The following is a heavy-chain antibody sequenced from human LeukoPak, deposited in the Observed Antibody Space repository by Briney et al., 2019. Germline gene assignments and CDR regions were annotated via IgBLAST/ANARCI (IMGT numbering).Heavy chain of an antibody. CDR3: ARVGGSDYYYYGMDV. V-gene: IGHV4-34*01. CDR1: GGSFSGYY. J-gene: IGHJ6*02. CDR2: INHSGST. Sequence: SETLSLTCAVYGGSFSGYYWSWIRQPPGKGLEWIGEINHSGSTNYNPSLKSRVTISVDTSKNQFSLKLSSVTAADTAVYYCARVGGSDYYYYGMDVWGQGTTVTVSS. D-gene: IGHD3-10*01.